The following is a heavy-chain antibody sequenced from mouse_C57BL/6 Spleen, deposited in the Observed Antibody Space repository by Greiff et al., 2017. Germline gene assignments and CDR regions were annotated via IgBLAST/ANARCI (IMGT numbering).Heavy chain of an antibody. CDR3: ARRDYDGYYYYAMDY. V-gene: IGHV1-26*01. Sequence: VQLQQSGPELVKPGASVKISCKASGYTFTDYYMNWVKQSHGKSLEWIGDINPNNGGTSYNQKFKGKATLTVDKSSSTAYMELRSLTSEDSAVYYCARRDYDGYYYYAMDYWGQGTSVTVSS. CDR2: INPNNGGT. D-gene: IGHD2-3*01. J-gene: IGHJ4*01. CDR1: GYTFTDYY.